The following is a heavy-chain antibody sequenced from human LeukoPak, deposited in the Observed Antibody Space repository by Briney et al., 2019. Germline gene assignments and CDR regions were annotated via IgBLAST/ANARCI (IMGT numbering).Heavy chain of an antibody. J-gene: IGHJ4*02. CDR2: IKHDGSEA. CDR1: EFTFNRHW. V-gene: IGHV3-7*04. CDR3: TRDALFGSGRTHLDF. Sequence: GGSLRLSCAASEFTFNRHWMSWVRQAPGKGLEWVANIKHDGSEAHYVDSVKGRFTISRDNAKNSLSLQVNSLNVDDTGVYFCTRDALFGSGRTHLDFWSQGTLVSVSS. D-gene: IGHD3-10*01.